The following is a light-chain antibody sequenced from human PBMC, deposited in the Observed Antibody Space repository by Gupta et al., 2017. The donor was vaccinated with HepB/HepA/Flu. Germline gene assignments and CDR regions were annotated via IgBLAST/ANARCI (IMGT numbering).Light chain of an antibody. V-gene: IGLV1-40*01. J-gene: IGLJ2*01. Sequence: QSVLTQPPSVSGAPGQRVPISCTGTSSNMGTPYDVSWYQQLPGTAPKLLIYANNNRPSGVPDRFSGSKSVTSASLAITGLQAEDEADYYCQSYDNSLHAWVFGGGTKLTVL. CDR2: ANN. CDR3: QSYDNSLHAWV. CDR1: SSNMGTPYD.